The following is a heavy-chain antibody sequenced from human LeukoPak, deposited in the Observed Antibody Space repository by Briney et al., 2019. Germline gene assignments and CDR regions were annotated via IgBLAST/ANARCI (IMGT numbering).Heavy chain of an antibody. J-gene: IGHJ4*02. Sequence: PSETLSLTCTVSGGSISSYYWSWIRQPPGKGLEWIGEINHSGSTNYNPSLKSRVTISVDTSKNQFSLKLSSVTAADTAVYYCARHRGHLGGSGYYFDYWGQGTLVTVSS. CDR2: INHSGST. V-gene: IGHV4-34*01. CDR3: ARHRGHLGGSGYYFDY. D-gene: IGHD3-22*01. CDR1: GGSISSYY.